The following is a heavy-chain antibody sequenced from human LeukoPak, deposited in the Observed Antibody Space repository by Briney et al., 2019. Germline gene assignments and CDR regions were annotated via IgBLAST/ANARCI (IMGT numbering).Heavy chain of an antibody. CDR3: ARSDSSGYLTFFDY. CDR2: ISAYNGNT. V-gene: IGHV1-18*01. Sequence: ASVKVSCKASGYTFTSYGISWVRQAPGQGLEWMGWISAYNGNTNYAQKLQGRVTMTTDTSTSTAYMELRSLRSDHTAVYYCARSDSSGYLTFFDYWGQGTLVTVSS. CDR1: GYTFTSYG. J-gene: IGHJ4*02. D-gene: IGHD3-22*01.